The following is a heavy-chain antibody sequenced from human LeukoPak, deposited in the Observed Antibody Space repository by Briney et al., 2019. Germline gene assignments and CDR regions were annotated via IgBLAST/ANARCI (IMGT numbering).Heavy chain of an antibody. V-gene: IGHV4-34*01. J-gene: IGHJ5*02. CDR1: GVSFSGYY. CDR3: ARQRAAAGNWFDP. CDR2: INHSGST. Sequence: SETLSLTCAVYGVSFSGYYWSWIRQPPGKGLEWIGEINHSGSTNYNPSLKSRVTISVDTSKNQFSLKLSSVTAADTAVYYCARQRAAAGNWFDPWGQGTLVTVSS. D-gene: IGHD6-13*01.